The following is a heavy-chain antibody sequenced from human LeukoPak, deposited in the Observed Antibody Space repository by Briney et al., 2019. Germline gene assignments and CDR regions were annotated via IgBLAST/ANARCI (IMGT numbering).Heavy chain of an antibody. V-gene: IGHV3-48*03. D-gene: IGHD1-1*01. CDR3: ARSNWNDGGNWFDP. Sequence: PGGSLRLSCAASGFTFSSYEMNWVRQAPGKGLEWVSYISSSGSTIYYADSVKGRFTISRDNAKNSLYLQMNSLRAEDTAVYYCARSNWNDGGNWFDPWGQGTLVTVSS. CDR1: GFTFSSYE. J-gene: IGHJ5*02. CDR2: ISSSGSTI.